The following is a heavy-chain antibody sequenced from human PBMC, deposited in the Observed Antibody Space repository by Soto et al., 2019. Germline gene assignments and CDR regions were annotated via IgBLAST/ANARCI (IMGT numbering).Heavy chain of an antibody. D-gene: IGHD6-25*01. CDR2: IYHSGST. CDR3: ARDSGDNWFDP. V-gene: IGHV4-30-2*01. Sequence: PSETLSLTCAVSGGSISSGGYSWSWIRQPPGKGLEWIGYIYHSGSTYYNPSLKSRVTISVDRSKNQFSLKLSSVTAADTAVYYCARDSGDNWFDPWGQGTLVTVSS. J-gene: IGHJ5*02. CDR1: GGSISSGGYS.